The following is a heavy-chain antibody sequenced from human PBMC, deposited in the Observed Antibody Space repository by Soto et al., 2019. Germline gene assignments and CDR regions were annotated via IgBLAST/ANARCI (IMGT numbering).Heavy chain of an antibody. Sequence: EVQLVESGGGLVKPGESLRLSCAASGFTFSTYSMNWVRQVPGKGLEWVSAISSSSSHVFYVDSVKGRFAASRDNAKNSLYLQMNSIRAKDTAVYYCAKELVTIFGVETKLGGGGMDVWGQGTRVTVSS. CDR3: AKELVTIFGVETKLGGGGMDV. CDR1: GFTFSTYS. V-gene: IGHV3-21*01. D-gene: IGHD3-3*01. J-gene: IGHJ6*02. CDR2: ISSSSSHV.